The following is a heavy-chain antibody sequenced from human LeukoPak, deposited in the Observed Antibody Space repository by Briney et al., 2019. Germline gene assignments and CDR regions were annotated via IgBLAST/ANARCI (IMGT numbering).Heavy chain of an antibody. CDR3: AKGGYSSGWYPGHFDY. V-gene: IGHV3-30*18. Sequence: GGSLRLSCAASGFTLSRYGMHWVRQAPGKGLEWVAVISYDGSNKYYADSVKGRFTISRDNSKNTLYLQMNSLRAEDTAVYYCAKGGYSSGWYPGHFDYWGQGTLVTVSS. D-gene: IGHD6-19*01. CDR1: GFTLSRYG. J-gene: IGHJ4*02. CDR2: ISYDGSNK.